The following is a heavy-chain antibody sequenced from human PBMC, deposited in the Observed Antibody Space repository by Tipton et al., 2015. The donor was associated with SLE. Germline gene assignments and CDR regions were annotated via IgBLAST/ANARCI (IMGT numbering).Heavy chain of an antibody. D-gene: IGHD4-17*01. J-gene: IGHJ6*03. CDR3: ATYGAFVYMDV. V-gene: IGHV4-34*01. CDR1: GGSFSGYY. Sequence: TLSLTCAVYGGSFSGYYWSWIRRPPGKGLEWIGEISLGGSTNYNPSLKSRVTISVDTSKNQFSLKLSSVTAADTAVYYCATYGAFVYMDVWGKGTTVTVSS. CDR2: ISLGGST.